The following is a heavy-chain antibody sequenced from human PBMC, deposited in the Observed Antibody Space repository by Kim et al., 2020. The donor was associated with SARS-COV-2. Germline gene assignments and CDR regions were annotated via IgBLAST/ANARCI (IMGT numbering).Heavy chain of an antibody. V-gene: IGHV1-69*04. J-gene: IGHJ4*02. CDR3: ARDLLGPYDSSGYYVTNFDX. D-gene: IGHD3-22*01. CDR1: GGTFSSYA. Sequence: XVKVSCKASGGTFSSYAISWVRQAPGQGLXWMGRIIPILGIANYAQKFQGRVTITADKSTSTAYMELSSLRSEDTAVYYCARDLLGPYDSSGYYVTNFDXWGQGTLVTVSS. CDR2: IIPILGIA.